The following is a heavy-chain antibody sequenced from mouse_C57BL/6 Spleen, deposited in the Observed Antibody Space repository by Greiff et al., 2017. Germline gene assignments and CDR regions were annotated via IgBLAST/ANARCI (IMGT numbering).Heavy chain of an antibody. CDR2: VSYSGST. D-gene: IGHD4-1*01. Sequence: DVQLQESGPGMVKPSQSLSLTYTVTGYSITSGYDWHWIRHFPGNQLEWVGYVSYSGSTNYNPSLKSRISITHDTSKNPFFLQLNSVTTEDPATYYCTSDGGNWVWFAYWGQGTLVTVSA. CDR3: TSDGGNWVWFAY. V-gene: IGHV3-1*01. J-gene: IGHJ3*01. CDR1: GYSITSGYD.